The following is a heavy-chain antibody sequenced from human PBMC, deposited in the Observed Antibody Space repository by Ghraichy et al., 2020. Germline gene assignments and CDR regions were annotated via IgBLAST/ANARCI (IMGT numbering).Heavy chain of an antibody. Sequence: GESLNISCAASGFTVSSYAMNWVRQAPGEGLEWVSAISGSGGSTYYADSVKGRFTISRDNSKNTLYLQMNSLRAEDTAVYYCAKSLDCSSTSCYAYFDYWCQGTLVTVS. CDR3: AKSLDCSSTSCYAYFDY. J-gene: IGHJ4*02. CDR2: ISGSGGST. CDR1: GFTVSSYA. V-gene: IGHV3-23*01. D-gene: IGHD2-2*01.